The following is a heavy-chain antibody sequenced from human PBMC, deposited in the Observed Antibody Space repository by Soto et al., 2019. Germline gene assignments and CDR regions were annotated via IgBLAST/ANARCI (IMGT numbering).Heavy chain of an antibody. CDR3: ARDCGKGYGMDV. CDR1: GFTFSNYN. V-gene: IGHV3-48*02. J-gene: IGHJ6*02. Sequence: GGSLRLSCAASGFTFSNYNMNWVRQAPGKGLEWVSYISSRSSVIYYADSVKGRFTISRDNAKNSLYLQMNGLRDEDTAVYYCARDCGKGYGMDVWGQGTTVTVSS. CDR2: ISSRSSVI.